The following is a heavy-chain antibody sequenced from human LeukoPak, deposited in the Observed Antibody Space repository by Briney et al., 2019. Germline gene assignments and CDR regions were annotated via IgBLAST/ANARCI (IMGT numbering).Heavy chain of an antibody. CDR3: ATHSSGYYLPQH. Sequence: MPSETLSLTCTVSGGSISSGSYYWSWIRQPPGKGLEWIGEINHSGSTNYNPSLKSRVTISVDTSKNQFSLKLSSVTAADTAVYYCATHSSGYYLPQHWGQGTLVTVSS. CDR2: INHSGST. D-gene: IGHD3-22*01. CDR1: GGSISSGSYY. J-gene: IGHJ1*01. V-gene: IGHV4-39*07.